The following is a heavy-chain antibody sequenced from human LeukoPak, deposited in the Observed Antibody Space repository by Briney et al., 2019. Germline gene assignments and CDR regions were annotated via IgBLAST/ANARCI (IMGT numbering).Heavy chain of an antibody. CDR3: AKGSYSSGWYESDY. J-gene: IGHJ4*02. Sequence: GGSLRLSCAASGFTFSSCAMTWVRQAPGKGLEWVSGISGSGGSTYYADSVKGRFTISRDNSKNTVYLQMNSLRAEDTAVYYCAKGSYSSGWYESDYWGQGTLVTVSS. D-gene: IGHD6-19*01. V-gene: IGHV3-23*01. CDR1: GFTFSSCA. CDR2: ISGSGGST.